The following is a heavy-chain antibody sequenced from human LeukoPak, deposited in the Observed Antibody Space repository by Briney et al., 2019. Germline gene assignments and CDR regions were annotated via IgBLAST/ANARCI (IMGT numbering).Heavy chain of an antibody. J-gene: IGHJ4*02. CDR2: IYTSGST. Sequence: KPSETLSLTCTVSGGSISSGSYYWSWIRQPAGKGLEWIGRIYTSGSTNYNPSLKSRVTISVDKSKNQFSLKLSSVTAADTAVYYCASALPFQLVHWGQGTLVTVSS. D-gene: IGHD6-13*01. V-gene: IGHV4-61*02. CDR1: GGSISSGSYY. CDR3: ASALPFQLVH.